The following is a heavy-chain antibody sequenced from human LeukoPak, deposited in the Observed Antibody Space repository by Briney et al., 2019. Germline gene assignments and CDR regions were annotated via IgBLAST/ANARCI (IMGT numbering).Heavy chain of an antibody. CDR2: IYYSGSP. CDR3: ARHLYSGGYYF. V-gene: IGHV4-39*01. J-gene: IGHJ4*02. CDR1: VGSIRSSSYY. Sequence: PSETLSLTCLVSVGSIRSSSYYWGWIRQTPGKGLEWIASIYYSGSPYYNPSLKSRVTISVDTSKSQFSLKLSSVTAADTAVYYCARHLYSGGYYFWGQGTLVTVSS. D-gene: IGHD1-26*01.